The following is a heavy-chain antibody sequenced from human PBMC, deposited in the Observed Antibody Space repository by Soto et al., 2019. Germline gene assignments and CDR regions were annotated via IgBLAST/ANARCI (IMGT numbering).Heavy chain of an antibody. D-gene: IGHD2-15*01. J-gene: IGHJ5*02. V-gene: IGHV1-18*04. CDR3: ARDGGYCSGGSCYSFWFDP. Sequence: ASVKVSCKASGYTFTSYGIGWVRQAPGQGLEWMGWISAYNGNTNYAQKLQGRVTMTTDTSTSTAYMELRSLRSDDTAVYYCARDGGYCSGGSCYSFWFDPWGQGTLVTVSS. CDR1: GYTFTSYG. CDR2: ISAYNGNT.